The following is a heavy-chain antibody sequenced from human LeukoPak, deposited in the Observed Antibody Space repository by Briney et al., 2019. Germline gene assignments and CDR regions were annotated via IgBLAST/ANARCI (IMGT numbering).Heavy chain of an antibody. J-gene: IGHJ4*02. CDR1: GDSIKSGSDY. D-gene: IGHD5-24*01. Sequence: PSETLSLTCTVSGDSIKSGSDYWTWFRQPAGKGLEWIGRISPTGDTNYNPSLKSRLAISVDTSKNYFSLKLSSVTAADTAVYYCARGEMATLWTYDYWGQGTLVTVSS. CDR2: ISPTGDT. V-gene: IGHV4-61*02. CDR3: ARGEMATLWTYDY.